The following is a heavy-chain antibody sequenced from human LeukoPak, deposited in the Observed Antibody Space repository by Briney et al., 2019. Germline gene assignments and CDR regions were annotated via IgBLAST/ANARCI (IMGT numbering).Heavy chain of an antibody. D-gene: IGHD4-17*01. CDR2: TRNKANSYTT. Sequence: GGSLRLSCAASGFTFSDHYMDWVRQAPGKGLGWVGRTRNKANSYTTEYAASVKGRFTISRDDSKNSLYLQMNSLKTEDTAVYYCARTTTVTTFDYWGQGTLVTVSS. V-gene: IGHV3-72*01. CDR3: ARTTTVTTFDY. J-gene: IGHJ4*02. CDR1: GFTFSDHY.